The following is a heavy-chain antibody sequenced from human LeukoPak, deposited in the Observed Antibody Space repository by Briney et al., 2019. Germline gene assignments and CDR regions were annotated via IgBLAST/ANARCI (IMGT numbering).Heavy chain of an antibody. Sequence: ASVKVSCKASGYTFPNYGISWVRQAPGQGLEWVGWISPYNGNTHYAQRFQGRISMTADTFTSTAYMELGSLTSDDTAVYYCARVVVAVFGVMVHSNYFDSWGQGTLITVSS. CDR3: ARVVVAVFGVMVHSNYFDS. D-gene: IGHD3-3*01. CDR2: ISPYNGNT. CDR1: GYTFPNYG. J-gene: IGHJ4*02. V-gene: IGHV1-18*01.